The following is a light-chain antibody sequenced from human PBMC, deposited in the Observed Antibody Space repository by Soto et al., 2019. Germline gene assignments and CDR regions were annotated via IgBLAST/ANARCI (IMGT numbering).Light chain of an antibody. CDR3: CSYAGSSTYV. CDR2: EGS. Sequence: QSVLTQPASVSGSPGQSITISCTGNSSDVGSYNLVSWYQQHPGKAPKLMIYEGSKRPSGVSNRFSGSKSGNTASLTISGLQAEDEADYYCCSYAGSSTYVFGTGTGHRP. CDR1: SSDVGSYNL. J-gene: IGLJ1*01. V-gene: IGLV2-23*01.